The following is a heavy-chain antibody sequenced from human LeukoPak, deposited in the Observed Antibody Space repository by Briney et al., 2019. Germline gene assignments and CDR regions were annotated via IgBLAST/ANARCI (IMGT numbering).Heavy chain of an antibody. CDR2: IRGSGGST. D-gene: IGHD5-18*01. CDR3: AKDRGHSCVTFDY. V-gene: IGHV3-23*01. J-gene: IGHJ4*02. Sequence: GGSLRLSCAASGFTFSSHAMSWVRQAPGKGLEWVSGIRGSGGSTYYADSVKGRFTISRDNSKNTLYLQMNSLRAEDTAIYYCAKDRGHSCVTFDYWGQGTLVTVSS. CDR1: GFTFSSHA.